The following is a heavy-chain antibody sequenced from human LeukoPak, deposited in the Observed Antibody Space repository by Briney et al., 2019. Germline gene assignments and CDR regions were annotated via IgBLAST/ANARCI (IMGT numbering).Heavy chain of an antibody. J-gene: IGHJ4*02. V-gene: IGHV4-59*01. CDR2: IYYSGST. CDR3: ARESITPLYYFDY. Sequence: IGYIYYSGSTNYNPSLKSRVNISVDTSKNQFSLKLSSVTAADTAVYYCARESITPLYYFDYWGQGTLVTVSS. D-gene: IGHD3-3*01.